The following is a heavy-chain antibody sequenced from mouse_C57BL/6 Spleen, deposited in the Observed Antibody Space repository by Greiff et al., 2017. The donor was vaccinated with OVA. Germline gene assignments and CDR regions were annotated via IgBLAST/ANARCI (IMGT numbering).Heavy chain of an antibody. D-gene: IGHD1-1*01. Sequence: EVMLVESGGGLVEPGGSLKLSCAASGFTFSSYAMSWVRQTPEKRLEWVATISDGGSYTYYPDNVKGRFTISRDNAKNNLYLQMSHLKSEDTAMYYCARDVGDYYGSRGYFDVWGTGTTVTVSS. CDR1: GFTFSSYA. J-gene: IGHJ1*03. CDR3: ARDVGDYYGSRGYFDV. V-gene: IGHV5-4*01. CDR2: ISDGGSYT.